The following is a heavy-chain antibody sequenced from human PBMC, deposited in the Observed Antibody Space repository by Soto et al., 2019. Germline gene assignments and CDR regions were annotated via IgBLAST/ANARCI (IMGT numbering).Heavy chain of an antibody. J-gene: IGHJ4*02. CDR2: IIPILGIA. CDR1: GGTFSSYT. CDR3: AREGYDFWSGSRWGSVDY. D-gene: IGHD3-3*01. V-gene: IGHV1-69*04. Sequence: ASVKVSCKASGGTFSSYTISWVRQAPGQGLEWMGRIIPILGIANYAQKFQGRVTITADKSTSTAYMELSSLRSEDTAVYYCAREGYDFWSGSRWGSVDYWGQGTLVTVSS.